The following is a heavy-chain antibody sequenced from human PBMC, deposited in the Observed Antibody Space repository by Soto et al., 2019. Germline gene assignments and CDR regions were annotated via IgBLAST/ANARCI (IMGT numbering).Heavy chain of an antibody. CDR2: INHSGST. CDR3: ARGLKGIAAAGRWFDP. D-gene: IGHD6-13*01. J-gene: IGHJ5*02. CDR1: GGSFSGYY. Sequence: SETLSLTCAVYGGSFSGYYWSWIRQPPGKGLEWIGEINHSGSTNYNPSLKSRVTISVDTSKNQFSLKLSSVTAADTAVYYCARGLKGIAAAGRWFDPWGQGTLVTVSS. V-gene: IGHV4-34*01.